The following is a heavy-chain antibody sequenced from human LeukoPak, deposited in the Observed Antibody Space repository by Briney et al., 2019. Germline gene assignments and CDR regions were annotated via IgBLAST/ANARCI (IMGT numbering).Heavy chain of an antibody. CDR3: AKHSSSWSYYYYYYMDV. CDR1: GFTFSSYA. D-gene: IGHD6-13*01. J-gene: IGHJ6*03. V-gene: IGHV3-23*01. CDR2: ISGSGGST. Sequence: GGSLRLSCAASGFTFSSYAMSWVRQALGKGLEWVSAISGSGGSTYYADSVKGRFTISRDNSKNTLYLQMNSLRAEDTAVYYCAKHSSSWSYYYYYYMDVWGKGTTVTISS.